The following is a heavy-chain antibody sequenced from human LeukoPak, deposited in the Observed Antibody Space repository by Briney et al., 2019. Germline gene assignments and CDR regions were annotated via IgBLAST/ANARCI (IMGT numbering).Heavy chain of an antibody. V-gene: IGHV3-49*03. CDR2: IRSKAYGGTT. CDR3: TRDAEYDSSGYLMGDY. Sequence: PGGSLRLSCTASGFTFGDYAMSWFRQAPGKGLGWVGFIRSKAYGGTTEYAASVKGRFTISRDDSKSIAYLQMNSLKTEDTAVYYCTRDAEYDSSGYLMGDYWGQGTLVTVSS. J-gene: IGHJ4*02. CDR1: GFTFGDYA. D-gene: IGHD3-22*01.